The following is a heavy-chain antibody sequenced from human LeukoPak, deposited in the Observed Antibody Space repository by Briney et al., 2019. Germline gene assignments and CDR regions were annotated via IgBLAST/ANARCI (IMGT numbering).Heavy chain of an antibody. D-gene: IGHD6-13*01. Sequence: SVKVSCKASGGTFSSYAISWVRQAPGQGLEWMGRIIPILGIANYALKFQGRVTITADKSTSTAYMELSSLRSEDTAVYYCARGVYSSSPVDYWGQGTLVTVSS. V-gene: IGHV1-69*04. CDR2: IIPILGIA. CDR1: GGTFSSYA. J-gene: IGHJ4*02. CDR3: ARGVYSSSPVDY.